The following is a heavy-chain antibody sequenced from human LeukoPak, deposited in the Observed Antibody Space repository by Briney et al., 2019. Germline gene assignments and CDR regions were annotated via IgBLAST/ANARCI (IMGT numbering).Heavy chain of an antibody. CDR1: GFSFISYG. CDR3: AKRPSDYGDYVTYFDY. CDR2: ISDDGRNK. D-gene: IGHD4-17*01. V-gene: IGHV3-30*18. J-gene: IGHJ4*02. Sequence: GGSLRLSCAASGFSFISYGMHWVRQAPGKGLEWVGVISDDGRNKKYADSVKGRFTISRNNSKDTLYLQMNSLRDEDTAVYYCAKRPSDYGDYVTYFDYWGQGTLVTVSS.